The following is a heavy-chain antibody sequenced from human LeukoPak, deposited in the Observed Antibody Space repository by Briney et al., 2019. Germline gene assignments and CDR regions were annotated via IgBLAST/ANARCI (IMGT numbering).Heavy chain of an antibody. J-gene: IGHJ4*02. CDR2: INHSGST. Sequence: PSGTLSLTCAVSGGSISSNNWWSWVRQPPGKGLEWIGEINHSGSTNYNPSLKSRVTISVDTSKNQFSLKLSSVTAADTAVYYCAREDYYGSASDYWGQGTLVTVSS. V-gene: IGHV4-4*02. CDR1: GGSISSNNW. D-gene: IGHD3-10*01. CDR3: AREDYYGSASDY.